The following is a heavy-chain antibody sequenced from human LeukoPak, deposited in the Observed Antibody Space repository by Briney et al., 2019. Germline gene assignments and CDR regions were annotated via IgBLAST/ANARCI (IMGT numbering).Heavy chain of an antibody. CDR2: INWSGGSS. D-gene: IGHD3-10*02. Sequence: GGSLRLSCAASGFTFDDHGMSWVRQAPGKGLEWVSGINWSGGSSGYADSVKGRFTISRDNAKNSLYLQMNSLRAEDTAVYYCAELGITMIGGVWGKGTTVTISS. J-gene: IGHJ6*04. V-gene: IGHV3-20*04. CDR3: AELGITMIGGV. CDR1: GFTFDDHG.